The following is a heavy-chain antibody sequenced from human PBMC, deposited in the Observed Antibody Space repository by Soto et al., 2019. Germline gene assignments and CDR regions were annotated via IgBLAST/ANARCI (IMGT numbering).Heavy chain of an antibody. J-gene: IGHJ3*02. CDR3: ARVRGDGYNFDAFDI. CDR1: GGSISSYY. Sequence: SETLSLTCTVSGGSISSYYWSWIRQPPGKGLEWIGYIYYSGSTNYNPSLKSRVTISVDTSKNQFSLKLSSVAAADTAVYYCARVRGDGYNFDAFDIWGQGTMVTVSS. V-gene: IGHV4-59*01. CDR2: IYYSGST. D-gene: IGHD5-12*01.